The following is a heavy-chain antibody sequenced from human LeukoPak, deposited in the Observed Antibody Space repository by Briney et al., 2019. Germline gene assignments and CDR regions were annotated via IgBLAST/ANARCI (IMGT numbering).Heavy chain of an antibody. D-gene: IGHD6-19*01. J-gene: IGHJ4*02. CDR1: GFTFSSYG. Sequence: GGSLRLSCAASGFTFSSYGMHWVRQAPGKGLEWVAVISYDGSNKYYADSVKGRFTISRDNSKNTLYLQMNSLRAEDTAVYYCANSEEVAGHLDYWGQGTLVTVSS. V-gene: IGHV3-30*18. CDR3: ANSEEVAGHLDY. CDR2: ISYDGSNK.